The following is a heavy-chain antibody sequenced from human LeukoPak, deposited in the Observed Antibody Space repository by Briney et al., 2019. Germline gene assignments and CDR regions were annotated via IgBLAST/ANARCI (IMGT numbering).Heavy chain of an antibody. J-gene: IGHJ6*03. V-gene: IGHV4-61*02. CDR1: GGSISSGSYY. D-gene: IGHD5-12*01. Sequence: MSSETLSLTCTVSGGSISSGSYYWSWIRQPAGKGLEWIGRIYTSGSTNYNPSLKSRVTMSVDTSKNQFSLNLSSVTAADTAVYYCARGGYDPTYYYYYYMDVWGKGTTVTISS. CDR3: ARGGYDPTYYYYYYMDV. CDR2: IYTSGST.